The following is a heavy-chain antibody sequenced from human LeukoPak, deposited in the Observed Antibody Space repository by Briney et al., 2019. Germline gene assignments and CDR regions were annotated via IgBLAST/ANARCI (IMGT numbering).Heavy chain of an antibody. CDR3: AREGLYRAFDI. V-gene: IGHV3-11*04. CDR2: ISSSGNTI. J-gene: IGHJ3*02. CDR1: GFTFSDYY. Sequence: GGSLRLSCAASGFTFSDYYMSWLRQAPGKGLEWVSYISSSGNTIFYADSVKGRFTISRDNAKNSLDLQMNSLRAEDTAVYYCAREGLYRAFDIWGQGTMVIVSS. D-gene: IGHD2-2*02.